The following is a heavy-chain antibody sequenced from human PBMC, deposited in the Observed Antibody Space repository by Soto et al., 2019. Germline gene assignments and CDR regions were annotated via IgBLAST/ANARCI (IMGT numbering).Heavy chain of an antibody. CDR1: GGSISSGDYY. CDR3: ARGDYYDSSGYYRPCDY. Sequence: SETLSLTCTVSGGSISSGDYYWSWIRQPPGKGLEWIGYIYYSGSTYYNPSLKSRVTISVDTSKNQFSLKLSSVTAADTAVYYCARGDYYDSSGYYRPCDYWGQGTLVTVSS. D-gene: IGHD3-22*01. V-gene: IGHV4-30-4*01. CDR2: IYYSGST. J-gene: IGHJ4*02.